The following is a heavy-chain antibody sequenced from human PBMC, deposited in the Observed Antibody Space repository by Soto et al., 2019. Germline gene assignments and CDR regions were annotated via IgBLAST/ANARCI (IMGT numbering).Heavy chain of an antibody. CDR2: ISGSGGST. V-gene: IGHV3-23*01. CDR3: AKGQLNIVVVVPDLAFDI. CDR1: GFTFSSYA. J-gene: IGHJ3*02. Sequence: GGSLRLSCAASGFTFSSYAMSWVRQAPGKGLEWVSAISGSGGSTYYADSVKGRFTISRDNSKNTLYLQMNSLRAEDTAVYYCAKGQLNIVVVVPDLAFDIWGQGTMVTVSS. D-gene: IGHD2-15*01.